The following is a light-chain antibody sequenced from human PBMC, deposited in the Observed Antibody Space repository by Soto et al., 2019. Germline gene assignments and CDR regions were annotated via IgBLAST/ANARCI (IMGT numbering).Light chain of an antibody. CDR2: AAS. CDR3: QQGYSFPIT. J-gene: IGKJ5*01. Sequence: DIQMTQSPSTLSASVGDRVTITCRASQSISSWLARYQQKPGKAPKLLIFAASSLQSGVPARFSGSGSGTDFTLTISSLQPEDFATYYCQQGYSFPITFGQGTRLEI. CDR1: QSISSW. V-gene: IGKV1-12*01.